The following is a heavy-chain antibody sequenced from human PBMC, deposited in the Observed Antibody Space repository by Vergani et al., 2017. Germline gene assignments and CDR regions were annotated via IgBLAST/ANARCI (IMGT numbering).Heavy chain of an antibody. CDR2: ISGNNDDV. CDR1: GFTFSHYS. J-gene: IGHJ4*02. CDR3: ARVRGYGGNSGYFDY. Sequence: EVQMVESGGGLVKPGGSLRLSCVASGFTFSHYSMNWVRQAPGKGLEWVSSISGNNDDVYYADSVKGRFTISRDNAKNSLYLDMSSLRAEDTAVYYCARVRGYGGNSGYFDYWGQGTLVTVSS. D-gene: IGHD4-23*01. V-gene: IGHV3-21*01.